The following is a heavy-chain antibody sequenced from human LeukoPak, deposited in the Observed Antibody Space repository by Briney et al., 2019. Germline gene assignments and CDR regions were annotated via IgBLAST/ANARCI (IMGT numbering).Heavy chain of an antibody. CDR3: ARERKGYYDFWSGYYEHWFDP. J-gene: IGHJ5*02. CDR1: GGSISSGDYY. D-gene: IGHD3-3*01. CDR2: IYYSGST. Sequence: SETLSLTCTVSGGSISSGDYYWSWIRQPPGKGLEWIGYIYYSGSTYYNPSLKSRVTISVDTSKNQFSLKLSSVTAAGTAVYYCARERKGYYDFWSGYYEHWFDPWGQGTLVTVSS. V-gene: IGHV4-30-4*01.